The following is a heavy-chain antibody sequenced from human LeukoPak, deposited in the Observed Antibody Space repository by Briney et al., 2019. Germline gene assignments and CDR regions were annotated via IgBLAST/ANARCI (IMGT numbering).Heavy chain of an antibody. CDR3: ARVGVAAAGPAFDI. Sequence: PGGSLRLSCAASGFTFSSYWMSWVRQAPGKGLEWVANIKQDGSEKYYMDSVKGRFTISRDNAKNSLYLQLNSLRAEDTAVYYCARVGVAAAGPAFDIWGQGTMVTVSS. J-gene: IGHJ3*02. CDR1: GFTFSSYW. V-gene: IGHV3-7*03. D-gene: IGHD6-13*01. CDR2: IKQDGSEK.